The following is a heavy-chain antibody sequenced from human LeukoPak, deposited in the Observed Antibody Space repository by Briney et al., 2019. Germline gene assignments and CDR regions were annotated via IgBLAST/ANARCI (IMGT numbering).Heavy chain of an antibody. CDR2: IYSDNT. Sequence: PGGSLRLSCTVSGFTVSSNSMSWVRQAPGKGLEWVSFIYSDNTHYSDSVKGRFTISRDNAKSTLYLQMNSLRAEDTAVYYCARECRESDAFDIWGQGTMVTVSS. CDR3: ARECRESDAFDI. CDR1: GFTVSSNS. D-gene: IGHD2-2*01. V-gene: IGHV3-53*01. J-gene: IGHJ3*02.